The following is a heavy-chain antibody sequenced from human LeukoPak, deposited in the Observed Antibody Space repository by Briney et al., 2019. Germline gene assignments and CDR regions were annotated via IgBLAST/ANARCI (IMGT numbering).Heavy chain of an antibody. CDR3: VQIPGGGY. V-gene: IGHV3-53*01. CDR2: IYGSGST. CDR1: GFTVSSNQ. J-gene: IGHJ4*02. Sequence: GGSLRLSCAASGFTVSSNQMTWVRQAPGKGLEWVPIIYGSGSTYYADSVKGRFTISRDNSKNMVYLQLNSLRAEDTAIFYCVQIPGGGYWGQGTLVTVSS. D-gene: IGHD5-24*01.